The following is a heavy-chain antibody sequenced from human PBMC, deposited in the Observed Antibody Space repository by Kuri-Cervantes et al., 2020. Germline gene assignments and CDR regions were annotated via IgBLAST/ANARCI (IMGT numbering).Heavy chain of an antibody. V-gene: IGHV4-59*01. J-gene: IGHJ3*02. D-gene: IGHD4-17*01. Sequence: SETLSLTFTVSGGPISSYYWSWIRQPPGQGLEWIGYVYYTGTTNHNPSLKSRVTISVDTSKNQFSLKLSSVTAADTAVYYCARQNDYGDYGDVFDIWGQGTVVTVSS. CDR1: GGPISSYY. CDR3: ARQNDYGDYGDVFDI. CDR2: VYYTGTT.